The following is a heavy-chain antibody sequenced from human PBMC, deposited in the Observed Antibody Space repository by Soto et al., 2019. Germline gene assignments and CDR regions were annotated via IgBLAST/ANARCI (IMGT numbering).Heavy chain of an antibody. J-gene: IGHJ6*02. D-gene: IGHD3-10*02. V-gene: IGHV4-34*01. CDR2: INQSGST. CDR3: ARGTVYVPFLSPCPDV. Sequence: SETLSLTCAVYGESLSAYYWTRIRQPPGKGLEWIGEINQSGSTNYNPSLKSRVTMSADTSKKHFSLKVTSVTAADTAVYYCARGTVYVPFLSPCPDVWGQGTTVTVSS. CDR1: GESLSAYY.